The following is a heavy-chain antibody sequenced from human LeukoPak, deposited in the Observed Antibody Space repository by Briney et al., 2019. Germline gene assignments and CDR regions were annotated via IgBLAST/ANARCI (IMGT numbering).Heavy chain of an antibody. D-gene: IGHD2-15*01. J-gene: IGHJ3*02. V-gene: IGHV1-2*02. CDR3: ARDRGYCSGSCFDAFDI. CDR2: INPNSGGT. Sequence: ASVKVSCKASGYTFTGYYMHWVRQAPGQGLEWMGWINPNSGGTNYAQKFQGRVTMTRDTSISTAYMELSRLRSDDTAVYYCARDRGYCSGSCFDAFDIWGQGTMVTVSS. CDR1: GYTFTGYY.